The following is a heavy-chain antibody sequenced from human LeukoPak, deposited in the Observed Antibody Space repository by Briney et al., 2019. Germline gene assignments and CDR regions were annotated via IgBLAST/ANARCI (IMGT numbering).Heavy chain of an antibody. V-gene: IGHV1-18*01. CDR3: ARGGSYSSSWYGSRQRAFDI. D-gene: IGHD6-13*01. Sequence: GASVKVSCKASGYTFTSYGISWVRQAPGQGLEWMGWISAYNGNTNYAQKLQGRVTMTTDTSTSTAYMELRSLRSDDTAVYYCARGGSYSSSWYGSRQRAFDIWGQGTMVTVSS. J-gene: IGHJ3*02. CDR2: ISAYNGNT. CDR1: GYTFTSYG.